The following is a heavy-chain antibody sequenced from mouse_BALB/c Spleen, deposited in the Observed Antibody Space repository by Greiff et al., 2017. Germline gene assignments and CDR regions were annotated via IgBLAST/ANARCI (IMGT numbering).Heavy chain of an antibody. V-gene: IGHV1S81*02. CDR1: GYTFTSYW. CDR3: AREGGGFAY. CDR2: INPSNGRT. Sequence: QVQLKQPGAELVKPGASVKLSCKASGYTFTSYWMHWVKQRPGQGLEWIGEINPSNGRTNYNEKFKSKATLTVDKSSSTAYMQRSSLTSEDFAVYYCAREGGGFAYWGQGTLVTVSA. J-gene: IGHJ3*01.